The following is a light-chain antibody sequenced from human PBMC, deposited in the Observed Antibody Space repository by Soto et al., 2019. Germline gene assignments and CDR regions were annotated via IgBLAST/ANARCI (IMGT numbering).Light chain of an antibody. J-gene: IGKJ1*01. CDR1: QSVSSN. CDR2: GAS. V-gene: IGKV3D-15*01. CDR3: HQYDSWT. Sequence: EIVMTQSPATLSVSPGERATLSCRASQSVSSNLAWYQQKPGQAPRLLIYGASNRATGIPDRFSGSGSGTDFTLTISRLEPEDFAVYYCHQYDSWTFGQRTKVDIK.